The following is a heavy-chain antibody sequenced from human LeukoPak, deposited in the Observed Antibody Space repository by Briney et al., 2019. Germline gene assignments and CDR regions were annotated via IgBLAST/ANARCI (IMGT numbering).Heavy chain of an antibody. Sequence: GASVKVSCKASGYTFTSYYMHWVRQAPGQGLEWMGWISAYNGNTNYAQKLQGRVTMTIDTSTSTAYMELRSLRSDDTAVYYCARDFRGVTSRYYYYGMDVWGQGTTVTVSS. J-gene: IGHJ6*02. D-gene: IGHD4-17*01. CDR3: ARDFRGVTSRYYYYGMDV. CDR2: ISAYNGNT. CDR1: GYTFTSYY. V-gene: IGHV1-18*04.